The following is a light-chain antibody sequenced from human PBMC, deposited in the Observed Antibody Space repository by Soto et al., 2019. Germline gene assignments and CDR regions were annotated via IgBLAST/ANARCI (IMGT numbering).Light chain of an antibody. Sequence: GLPQSPATLSLSPGERATLSCWASQSVSSSYLAWYQQKPGLAPRLLIYDASSRATGIPDRFSGSGSGTDFTLTISRLEPEDFAVYYCQQYGSSPGTFAAGTKVDI. V-gene: IGKV3D-20*01. J-gene: IGKJ3*01. CDR2: DAS. CDR3: QQYGSSPGT. CDR1: QSVSSSY.